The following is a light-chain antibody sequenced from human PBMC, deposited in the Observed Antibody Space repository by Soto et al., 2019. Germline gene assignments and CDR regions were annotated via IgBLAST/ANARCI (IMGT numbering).Light chain of an antibody. CDR1: QSVGSGH. CDR2: GAS. J-gene: IGKJ1*01. CDR3: QQYDRSPWT. V-gene: IGKV3-20*01. Sequence: EIVLTQSPGTLSLSPGERATLSCRASQSVGSGHLAWYQQKPGQAPRALIYGASSRATGIPDRFSGSGSGTDFPLTISRLEPEDFAVYYCQQYDRSPWTFGQGTKVEIK.